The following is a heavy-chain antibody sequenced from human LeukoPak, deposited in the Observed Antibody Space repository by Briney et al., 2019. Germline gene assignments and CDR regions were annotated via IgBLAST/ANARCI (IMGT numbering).Heavy chain of an antibody. Sequence: PGGSLRLSCPAPGFTFSDYSMSWVRQAPGKGLEWVSSISSSSDYIYYADSVKGRFTISRDDARNSLYLQMNSLKAKETAVYYCARSRSVSNYKGMDVWGQGTTATVSS. CDR2: ISSSSDYI. CDR3: ARSRSVSNYKGMDV. V-gene: IGHV3-21*01. D-gene: IGHD5/OR15-5a*01. J-gene: IGHJ6*02. CDR1: GFTFSDYS.